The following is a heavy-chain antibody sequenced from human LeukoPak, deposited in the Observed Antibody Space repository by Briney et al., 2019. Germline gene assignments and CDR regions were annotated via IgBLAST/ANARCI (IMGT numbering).Heavy chain of an antibody. V-gene: IGHV3-30-3*01. CDR1: GFTFSSYA. CDR3: ARDQEWELPLDY. Sequence: PGRSLRLSCAASGFTFSSYAMHWVRQAPGKGLEWVAVISYDGSNKYYADSVKGRFTISRDNSKNTLYLQMNSLRAEDTAVYYCARDQEWELPLDYWGQGTLVTVSS. D-gene: IGHD1-26*01. J-gene: IGHJ4*02. CDR2: ISYDGSNK.